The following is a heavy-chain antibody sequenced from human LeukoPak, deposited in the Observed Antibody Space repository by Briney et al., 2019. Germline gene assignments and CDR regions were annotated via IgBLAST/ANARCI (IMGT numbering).Heavy chain of an antibody. CDR2: MNPNSLNT. D-gene: IGHD2-2*01. CDR3: ARAIRNQLLSDY. V-gene: IGHV1-8*01. CDR1: GYTFSSFD. Sequence: ASVKFSCKTSGYTFSSFDVIWVRQATGQGLEWIGWMNPNSLNTGYAQKFRGRVTMTGDTSISTAYMELSSLISEDTAVYYCARAIRNQLLSDYWGQGSLVTVSS. J-gene: IGHJ4*02.